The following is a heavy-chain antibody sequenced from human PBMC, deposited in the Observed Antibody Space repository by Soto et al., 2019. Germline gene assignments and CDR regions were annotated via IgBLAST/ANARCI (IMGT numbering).Heavy chain of an antibody. CDR3: ATGAGAKSGWGSAFAI. CDR1: GFTFSSYG. V-gene: IGHV3-33*01. J-gene: IGHJ3*02. Sequence: QVQLVESGGGVVQPGRSLRLSCAASGFTFSSYGMHWVRQAPGKGLEWMAVIWYDGSNKYYADFVKGRFTISRDNSKNALYLQMNSLRAEDTAVHYCATGAGAKSGWGSAFAIWGQGTMVTVSS. D-gene: IGHD6-19*01. CDR2: IWYDGSNK.